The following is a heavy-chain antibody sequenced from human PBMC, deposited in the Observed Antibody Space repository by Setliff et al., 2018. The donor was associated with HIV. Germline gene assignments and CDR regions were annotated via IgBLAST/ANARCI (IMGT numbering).Heavy chain of an antibody. CDR2: MNPENGKT. CDR3: ARDSGSYCTNGVCPPDYYMDV. D-gene: IGHD2-8*01. V-gene: IGHV1-8*02. J-gene: IGHJ6*03. Sequence: ASVKVSCKASGYSFGIYDIYWVRQATGQGPEWMGWMNPENGKTGYAQTFQGRVTMTKDTSTSTAYMELRGLRSEDAAVYYCARDSGSYCTNGVCPPDYYMDVWGKGTTVTVS. CDR1: GYSFGIYD.